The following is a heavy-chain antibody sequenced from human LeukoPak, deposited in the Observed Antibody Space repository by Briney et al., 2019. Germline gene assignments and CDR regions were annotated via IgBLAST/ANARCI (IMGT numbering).Heavy chain of an antibody. Sequence: GRSLRLSCAASGFNFSTYPLHWVRQAPGKGLEWGAMISYDGNYLLYADSVKGRFTISRDNSKNTVYLQMNSLRPEDTAVYYCVRGDGLDKALDYWGRGALVTVSS. D-gene: IGHD5-24*01. J-gene: IGHJ4*02. CDR1: GFNFSTYP. CDR3: VRGDGLDKALDY. V-gene: IGHV3-30*04. CDR2: ISYDGNYL.